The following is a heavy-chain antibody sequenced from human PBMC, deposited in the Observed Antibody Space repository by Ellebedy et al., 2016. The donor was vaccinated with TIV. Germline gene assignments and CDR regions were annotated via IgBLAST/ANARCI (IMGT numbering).Heavy chain of an antibody. Sequence: ASVKVSCKASGYTFTSYGISWVRQAPGQGLEWMGLISPYNGNSNYAQKFQGRVTMTTDTSTSTAYMELRSLRSDDTAVYYCARVHCSSASCYLSYYYGMDVWGQGTTVTVSS. CDR2: ISPYNGNS. V-gene: IGHV1-18*01. J-gene: IGHJ6*02. CDR3: ARVHCSSASCYLSYYYGMDV. CDR1: GYTFTSYG. D-gene: IGHD2-2*01.